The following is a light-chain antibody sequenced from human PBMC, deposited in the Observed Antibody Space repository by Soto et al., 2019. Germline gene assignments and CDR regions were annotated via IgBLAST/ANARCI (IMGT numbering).Light chain of an antibody. Sequence: EIVMTQSPATLSLSPGETATLSCRASQSVHSNLAWYQQKPGQAPRLLIYGASTRATGVPDRFGGSGSGTEFTLTISRLEPEDSAVYYCQQFGMSPFTFGGGTKVDNK. CDR2: GAS. V-gene: IGKV3-20*01. J-gene: IGKJ4*01. CDR1: QSVHSN. CDR3: QQFGMSPFT.